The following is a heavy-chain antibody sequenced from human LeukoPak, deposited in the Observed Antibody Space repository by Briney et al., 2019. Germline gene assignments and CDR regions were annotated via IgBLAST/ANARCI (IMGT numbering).Heavy chain of an antibody. Sequence: GGSLRLSCAASGFTFSSYWMSWVRQAPEKGLEWVANIKQDGSEKYYVDSVKGRFTISRDNAKNSLYLQMNSLRAEDTAVYYCAREVVDGWFDPWGQGTLVTVSS. J-gene: IGHJ5*02. CDR3: AREVVDGWFDP. D-gene: IGHD2-15*01. V-gene: IGHV3-7*01. CDR2: IKQDGSEK. CDR1: GFTFSSYW.